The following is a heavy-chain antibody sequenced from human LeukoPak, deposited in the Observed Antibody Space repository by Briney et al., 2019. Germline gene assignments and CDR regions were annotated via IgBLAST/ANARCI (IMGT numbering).Heavy chain of an antibody. CDR1: GGSIRSYY. CDR3: AKRGSRGIMFYPFAH. J-gene: IGHJ4*02. D-gene: IGHD3-16*01. V-gene: IGHV4-59*01. CDR2: IYYSGST. Sequence: SETLSLTCTVSGGSIRSYYWSWIRQPPGKGLEWIGCIYYSGSTNYNPSLKSRVSISVDTSKNQFSLKLSSVTAADTAVYYCAKRGSRGIMFYPFAHWGRGPLVPVSS.